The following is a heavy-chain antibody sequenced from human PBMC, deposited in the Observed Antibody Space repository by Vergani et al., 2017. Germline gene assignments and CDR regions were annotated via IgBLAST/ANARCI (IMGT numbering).Heavy chain of an antibody. D-gene: IGHD2-2*01. Sequence: QVQLVQSGPEVKKPGSSVKVSCKAPGNSFNTCSFSWVRQVPGQGLEWMGRIIPISGTTNYTQNFQGRVSITADESTSTAYMELSGLRSEDTAVYYCARDGGSGVEVPAAIRYYYYYMDVWGEGTTVTVSS. CDR3: ARDGGSGVEVPAAIRYYYYYMDV. V-gene: IGHV1-69*13. J-gene: IGHJ6*03. CDR1: GNSFNTCS. CDR2: IIPISGTT.